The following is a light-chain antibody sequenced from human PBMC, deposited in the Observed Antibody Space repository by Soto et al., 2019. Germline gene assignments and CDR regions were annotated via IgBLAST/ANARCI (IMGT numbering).Light chain of an antibody. J-gene: IGKJ1*01. CDR3: QQSYSTPWT. Sequence: DIQMTQSPSSLSASVGDIFTITCRAGQSISSYLNWYQQKPGKAPKLLIYAASSLQSGVPSRFSGSGSGTDFTLTISSLQPEDFATYYCQQSYSTPWTFGQGTKVDIK. CDR1: QSISSY. V-gene: IGKV1-39*01. CDR2: AAS.